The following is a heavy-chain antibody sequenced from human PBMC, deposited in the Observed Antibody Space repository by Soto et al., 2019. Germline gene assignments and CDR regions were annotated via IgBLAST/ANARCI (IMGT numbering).Heavy chain of an antibody. CDR1: GFTFSSYA. J-gene: IGHJ4*02. V-gene: IGHV3-23*01. Sequence: EVQLLESGGGLVQPGGSLRLSCEASGFTFSSYAMSWVRQAPGKGLEWVSDISGSGGSTYYADSVKGRFTISRDNSKNKLYLQMNSLRAEDTAVYYCAKESIVVVVAAKGYWGQGTLVTVSS. D-gene: IGHD2-15*01. CDR2: ISGSGGST. CDR3: AKESIVVVVAAKGY.